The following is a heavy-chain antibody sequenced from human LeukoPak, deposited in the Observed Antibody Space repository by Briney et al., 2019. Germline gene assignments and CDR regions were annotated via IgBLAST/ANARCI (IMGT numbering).Heavy chain of an antibody. D-gene: IGHD5-24*01. CDR1: GYSISSGYY. J-gene: IGHJ4*02. V-gene: IGHV4-38-2*02. CDR2: IYHSGST. Sequence: SETLSLTCTVSGYSISSGYYWGWIRQPPGKGLEWIGSIYHSGSTYYNPSLKSRVTISVDTSKNQFSLKLSSVTAADTAVYYCAREVEMATTNGVLGYYFDYWGQGTLVTVSS. CDR3: AREVEMATTNGVLGYYFDY.